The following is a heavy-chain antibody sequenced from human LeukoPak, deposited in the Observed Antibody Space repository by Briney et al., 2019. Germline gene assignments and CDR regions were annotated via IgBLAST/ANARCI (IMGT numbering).Heavy chain of an antibody. CDR2: INKDGTEK. CDR3: AIFAGAVPGNLLL. D-gene: IGHD2-8*02. J-gene: IGHJ6*04. CDR1: EFTSSAFW. V-gene: IGHV3-7*01. Sequence: GGSLRLSCAASEFTSSAFWMTWVRRPPGKGLEWVANINKDGTEKEYVDSVKGRFSIFRDNAKNSVFLQMNSLRAEDTAVYYCAIFAGAVPGNLLLWGKGTTLSVSA.